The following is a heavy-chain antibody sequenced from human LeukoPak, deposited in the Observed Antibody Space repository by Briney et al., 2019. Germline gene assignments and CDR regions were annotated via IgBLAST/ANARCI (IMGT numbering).Heavy chain of an antibody. V-gene: IGHV3-53*01. CDR1: GFDVNDNF. J-gene: IGHJ4*02. CDR3: VRRHDY. Sequence: GGSVRLSYVASGFDVNDNFMIWVRQAPGQGLEWISIIYASGGAYHAESVKGRFSAFRDTSKNTIFLQMNNLRAGDTAMYYCVRRHDYWGQGTLVTVSS. CDR2: IYASGGA.